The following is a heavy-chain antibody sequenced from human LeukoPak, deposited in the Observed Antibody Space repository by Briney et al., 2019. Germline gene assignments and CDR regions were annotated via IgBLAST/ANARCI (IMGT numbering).Heavy chain of an antibody. J-gene: IGHJ5*02. CDR3: ARGQGATVPQVGKNWFDP. D-gene: IGHD1-26*01. Sequence: SETLSLTCTVSGGSISSYYWSWIRQPPGKGLEWIGYIYYSGSTNYNPSLKSRLTISVDTSKNQFSLKLISVTVSDTAIYYCARGQGATVPQVGKNWFDPWGQGTRVTVSS. CDR2: IYYSGST. CDR1: GGSISSYY. V-gene: IGHV4-59*12.